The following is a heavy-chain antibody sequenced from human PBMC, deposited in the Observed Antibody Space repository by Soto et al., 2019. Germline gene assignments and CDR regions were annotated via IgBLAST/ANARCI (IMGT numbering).Heavy chain of an antibody. CDR2: ISSSGSTI. CDR3: AKGREWLLSAFDI. V-gene: IGHV3-11*01. D-gene: IGHD3-3*01. Sequence: PGGSLRLSCAASGFTFSDYYMSWIRQAPGKGLEWVSYISSSGSTIYYADSVKGRFTISRDNSKNSLYLQMNSLRAEDTAVYYCAKGREWLLSAFDIWGQGTMVTVSS. J-gene: IGHJ3*02. CDR1: GFTFSDYY.